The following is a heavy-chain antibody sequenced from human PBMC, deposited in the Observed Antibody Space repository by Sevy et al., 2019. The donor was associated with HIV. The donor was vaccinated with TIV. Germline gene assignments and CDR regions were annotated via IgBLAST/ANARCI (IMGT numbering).Heavy chain of an antibody. D-gene: IGHD6-13*01. CDR1: GFTFSSYW. Sequence: GGSLRLSCAASGFTFSSYWINWVRQAPGEGLEWVANINQGGNQKHYMDSVKGRFTISRDNAENAVYLQMNSLTVEDTAVYYCARGSSGAAAGRFDSWGQGTLVTVSS. V-gene: IGHV3-7*01. CDR2: INQGGNQK. J-gene: IGHJ4*02. CDR3: ARGSSGAAAGRFDS.